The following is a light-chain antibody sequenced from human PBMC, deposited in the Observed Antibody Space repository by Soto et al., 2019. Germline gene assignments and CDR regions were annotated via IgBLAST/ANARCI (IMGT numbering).Light chain of an antibody. J-gene: IGKJ4*01. CDR3: QHRANWPLT. Sequence: EIVLTQSPATLSLSPGERATLSCRASQSVSSSLAWYQQKPGQAPRLLIYDVSNRATGIPARFSGSGSGTDFTLTISSLEPEDFAVYYCQHRANWPLTFGGGTNVEIK. CDR1: QSVSSS. CDR2: DVS. V-gene: IGKV3-11*01.